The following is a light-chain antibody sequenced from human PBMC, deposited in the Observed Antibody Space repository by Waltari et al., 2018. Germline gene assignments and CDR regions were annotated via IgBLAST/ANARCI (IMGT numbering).Light chain of an antibody. CDR3: QQYNYWPRT. CDR2: GAS. J-gene: IGKJ2*01. Sequence: EIVMTQPPATLSVSPGERATLSCRASQSVSSNLAWYQQNPGQAPRLLIYGASTRATGIPARFSGSGSGTEFTLTISSLQSEDFAVYYCQQYNYWPRTFGQGTKLEIK. V-gene: IGKV3-15*01. CDR1: QSVSSN.